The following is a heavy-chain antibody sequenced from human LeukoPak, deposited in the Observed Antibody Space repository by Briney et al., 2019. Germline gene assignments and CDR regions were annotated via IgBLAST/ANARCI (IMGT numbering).Heavy chain of an antibody. CDR2: IYYSGST. Sequence: SETLSLTCTVSGGSISSYYWSWIRQPPGKGLEWIGYIYYSGSTYYNPSLKSRVTISVDTSKNQFSLKLSSVTAADTAVYYCARVSGVLRYFDVQGHFDYWGQGTLVTVSS. V-gene: IGHV4-59*08. CDR1: GGSISSYY. J-gene: IGHJ4*02. D-gene: IGHD3-9*01. CDR3: ARVSGVLRYFDVQGHFDY.